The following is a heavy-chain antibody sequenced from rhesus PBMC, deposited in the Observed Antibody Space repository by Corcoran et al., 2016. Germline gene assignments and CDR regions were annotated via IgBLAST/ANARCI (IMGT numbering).Heavy chain of an antibody. CDR1: GGSISDSYY. D-gene: IGHD3-28*01. CDR3: ARTYGSVYFDF. CDR2: IYGSCGSI. Sequence: QVQLQESGPGLVKPSETLSLTCAVSGGSISDSYYWSWIRQPPGKGLEWIGYIYGSCGSIHHNPSLTSRVTISIDTSKNQFSLKLSSVTAADTAVYYCARTYGSVYFDFWGQGLRVTVSS. V-gene: IGHV4-106*01. J-gene: IGHJ3*01.